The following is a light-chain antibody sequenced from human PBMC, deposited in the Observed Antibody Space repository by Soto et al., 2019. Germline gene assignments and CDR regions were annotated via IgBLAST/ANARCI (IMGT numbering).Light chain of an antibody. CDR3: QQYNNWLCT. J-gene: IGKJ1*01. V-gene: IGKV3-15*01. CDR2: GAS. CDR1: QSVRSN. Sequence: EMIVDQSAGPLTLYKGERAALSCSASQSVRSNLAWYQKKPGQAPRLLIYGASTRAAGIPARFSGSGSGTEFTLTISSLQSEDFAVYYCQQYNNWLCTFGQGTKADIK.